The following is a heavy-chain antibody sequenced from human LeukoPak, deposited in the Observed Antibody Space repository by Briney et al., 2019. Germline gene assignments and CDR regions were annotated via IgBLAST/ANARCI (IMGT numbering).Heavy chain of an antibody. CDR2: IKHDGSEK. V-gene: IGHV3-7*01. Sequence: GGSLRLSCAVSGFNFGNYWMSWVRQAPGKGLEWVAHIKHDGSEKYSVASVKGRFTISRDNAKDSVYLQMNTLRAEDTAVYYCARDLRGNIVVIVAADLSLDYWGQGTLVTVAS. CDR1: GFNFGNYW. J-gene: IGHJ4*02. D-gene: IGHD2-15*01. CDR3: ARDLRGNIVVIVAADLSLDY.